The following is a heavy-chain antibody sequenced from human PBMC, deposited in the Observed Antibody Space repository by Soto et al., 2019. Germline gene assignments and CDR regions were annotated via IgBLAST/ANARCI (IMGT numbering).Heavy chain of an antibody. V-gene: IGHV1-18*01. Sequence: ASVKVSCQASGYTFTSYGISWVRRAPGQGLEWMGWISAYNGNTNYAQKLQGRVTMTTDTSTSTAYMELRSLRSDDTAVYYCARYGGGLRWPLFDYWGQGTLVTVSS. CDR2: ISAYNGNT. J-gene: IGHJ4*02. CDR1: GYTFTSYG. D-gene: IGHD4-17*01. CDR3: ARYGGGLRWPLFDY.